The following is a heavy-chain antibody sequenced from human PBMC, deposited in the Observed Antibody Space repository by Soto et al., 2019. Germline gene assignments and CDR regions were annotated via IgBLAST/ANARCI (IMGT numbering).Heavy chain of an antibody. Sequence: QVQLVQSGAEVRKPGSSVQVSCKASGGAFYTYTFSWVRQAPGQGLEWMGSITPIYPTTNYAEKFQGRLTVTADGSTSMAYMDLSSLTSDDTAVYYCARIPRYSFTTSDDLDSWGQGTLVTVSS. J-gene: IGHJ4*02. CDR2: ITPIYPTT. CDR1: GGAFYTYT. D-gene: IGHD5-18*01. V-gene: IGHV1-69*15. CDR3: ARIPRYSFTTSDDLDS.